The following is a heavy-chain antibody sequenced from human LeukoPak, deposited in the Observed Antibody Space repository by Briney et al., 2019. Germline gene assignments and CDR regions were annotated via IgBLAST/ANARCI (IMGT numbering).Heavy chain of an antibody. J-gene: IGHJ4*02. CDR3: AGERGEEYSSGWYKRNYFDN. V-gene: IGHV4-4*02. CDR1: GGSISSSNW. Sequence: SGTLSLTCAVSGGSISSSNWWSWIRQPPGEGLGWIASGDYSGGTYYNPSLESRVAISADMSKNQFSLKLTSVTGADTAVYYCAGERGEEYSSGWYKRNYFDNWGQGIRVTVSS. D-gene: IGHD6-19*01. CDR2: GDYSGGT.